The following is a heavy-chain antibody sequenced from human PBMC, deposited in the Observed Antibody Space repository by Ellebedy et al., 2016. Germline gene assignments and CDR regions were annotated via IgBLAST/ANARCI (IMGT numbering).Heavy chain of an antibody. J-gene: IGHJ4*02. V-gene: IGHV3-21*04. Sequence: GGSLRLXXAASGFTFSSYSMNWVRQAPGKGLEWVSSISSSSYIYYADSVKGRFAISRDNAKNSLYLQMNSLRAEDTAVYYCAKDHVIVVVPAVFDYWGQGTLVTVSS. D-gene: IGHD2-2*01. CDR1: GFTFSSYS. CDR3: AKDHVIVVVPAVFDY. CDR2: ISSSSYI.